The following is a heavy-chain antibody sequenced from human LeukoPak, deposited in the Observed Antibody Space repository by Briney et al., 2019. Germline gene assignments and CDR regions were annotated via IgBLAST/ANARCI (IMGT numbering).Heavy chain of an antibody. J-gene: IGHJ3*02. CDR3: ARGGLQYYYDSSGYLVDAFDI. CDR2: ISSSSSYI. D-gene: IGHD3-22*01. CDR1: GFTFSSYS. V-gene: IGHV3-21*01. Sequence: KPGGSLGLSCAASGFTFSSYSMNWVRQAPGKGLEWVSSISSSSSYIYYADSVKGRFTISRDNAKNSLYLQMNSLRAEDTAVYYCARGGLQYYYDSSGYLVDAFDIWGQGTMVTVSS.